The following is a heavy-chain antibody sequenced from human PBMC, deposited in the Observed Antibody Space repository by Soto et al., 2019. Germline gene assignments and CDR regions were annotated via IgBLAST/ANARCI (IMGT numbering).Heavy chain of an antibody. CDR1: GGSISSYY. CDR3: ARDLGPLYCSSTSCYYYYGMDV. J-gene: IGHJ6*02. CDR2: IYTSVST. Sequence: SETLSLTCTVSGGSISSYYWSWIRQPAGKGLEWIGRIYTSVSTNYNPSLKSRVTMSVDTSKNQFSLKLSSVTAADTAVYYCARDLGPLYCSSTSCYYYYGMDVWGQGTTVTVSS. D-gene: IGHD2-2*01. V-gene: IGHV4-4*07.